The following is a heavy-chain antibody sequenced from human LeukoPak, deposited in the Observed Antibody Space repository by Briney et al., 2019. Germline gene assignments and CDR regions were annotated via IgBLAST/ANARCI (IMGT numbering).Heavy chain of an antibody. CDR1: GYSFTNHW. CDR2: IYPGDSDT. Sequence: GESLKISCKGSGYSFTNHWIGWVRQMPGKGLEWMGIIYPGDSDTRYSPSFQGQVTISADKSTSTAYLQWSSLKASDTAMYYCARHWGSARPGSLRYYYYYMDVWGKGTTVTVSS. V-gene: IGHV5-51*01. CDR3: ARHWGSARPGSLRYYYYYMDV. D-gene: IGHD6-6*01. J-gene: IGHJ6*03.